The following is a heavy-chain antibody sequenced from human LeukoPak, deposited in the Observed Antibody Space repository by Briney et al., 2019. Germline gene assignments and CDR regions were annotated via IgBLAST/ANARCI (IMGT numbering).Heavy chain of an antibody. D-gene: IGHD3-10*01. J-gene: IGHJ6*03. Sequence: SETLSLTCTVSGGSISSYYWSWIRQPPGKGLEWVGYIYYSGSTNYNSSLKSRVTISVDTSKNQFSLKLSSVTAADTAVYYCASKLWFGELGDYYMDVWGKGTTVTISS. V-gene: IGHV4-59*01. CDR1: GGSISSYY. CDR3: ASKLWFGELGDYYMDV. CDR2: IYYSGST.